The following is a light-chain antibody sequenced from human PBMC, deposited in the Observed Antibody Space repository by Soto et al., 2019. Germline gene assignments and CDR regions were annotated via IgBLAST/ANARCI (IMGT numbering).Light chain of an antibody. CDR3: AAWDDSLNGYV. CDR2: SNN. J-gene: IGLJ1*01. Sequence: QSALTQPPSASGTPGQRVTISCSGSSSNIGSNTVIWYQQLPGTAPKLLIYSNNQRPSGVPDRFSGSKSGTSASLAISGLQSEDEADYYCAAWDDSLNGYVFGTGTKVTVL. CDR1: SSNIGSNT. V-gene: IGLV1-44*01.